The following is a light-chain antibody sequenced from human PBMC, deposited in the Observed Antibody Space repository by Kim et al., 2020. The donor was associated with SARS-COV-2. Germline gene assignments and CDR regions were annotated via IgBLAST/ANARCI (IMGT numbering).Light chain of an antibody. V-gene: IGLV1-44*01. CDR3: ASWDDSLSGWV. CDR2: SNT. CDR1: SSDIGSNT. Sequence: GQRITISCSGSSSDIGSNTVSWYQQCPGTTPKLLIYSNTQRPSRVPDRFSGSKSGTSASLAISELQSEDEADYYCASWDDSLSGWVFGGGTQLTVL. J-gene: IGLJ3*02.